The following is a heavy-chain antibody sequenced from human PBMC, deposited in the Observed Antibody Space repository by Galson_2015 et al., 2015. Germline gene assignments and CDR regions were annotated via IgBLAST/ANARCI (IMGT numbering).Heavy chain of an antibody. CDR2: ISSSSSYI. Sequence: SLRLSCAASGLTFNIYTMNWVPQAPGKGLEWVSSISSSSSYIYYVDSVKGRFNISRDNAKNSLYLQMNSLRSEDTAVYYCERAEGEHYDLWSADYTNYYYGMEVWGQGTTVTVSS. CDR3: ERAEGEHYDLWSADYTNYYYGMEV. CDR1: GLTFNIYT. V-gene: IGHV3-21*06. J-gene: IGHJ6*02. D-gene: IGHD3-3*01.